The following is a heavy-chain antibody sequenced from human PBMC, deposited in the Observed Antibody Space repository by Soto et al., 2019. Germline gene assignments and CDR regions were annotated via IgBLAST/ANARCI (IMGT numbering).Heavy chain of an antibody. D-gene: IGHD3-16*01. CDR3: TSDTFGLRDT. V-gene: IGHV3-74*01. CDR1: GFTFSHYW. CDR2: INPAGTIT. J-gene: IGHJ5*02. Sequence: MQMVESGGGSVQPGGSLRLSCAASGFTFSHYWMHWVRQTPGKGLLWVSRINPAGTITNYADSVEGRFTISRDNADSALFLQMNSLSAEDTAIYYCTSDTFGLRDTWGQGTLVTVSS.